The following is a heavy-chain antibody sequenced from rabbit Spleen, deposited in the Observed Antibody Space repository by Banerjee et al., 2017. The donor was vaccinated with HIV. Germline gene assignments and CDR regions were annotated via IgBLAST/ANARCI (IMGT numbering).Heavy chain of an antibody. Sequence: QEQLEESGGGLVKPEGSLTLTCKASGFDLSSHYMCWVRQAPGKGLEWIACIDTNDGDTDYANWPKGRFTISKTSSTTVTLQMTSLTAADTATYFCARNYVNAFDPWGPGTLVTVS. CDR3: ARNYVNAFDP. D-gene: IGHD1-1*01. J-gene: IGHJ2*01. CDR2: IDTNDGDT. V-gene: IGHV1S45*01. CDR1: GFDLSSHY.